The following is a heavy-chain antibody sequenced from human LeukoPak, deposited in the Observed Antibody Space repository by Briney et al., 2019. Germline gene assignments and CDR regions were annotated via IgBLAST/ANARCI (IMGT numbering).Heavy chain of an antibody. J-gene: IGHJ6*02. CDR3: ARDVLLWFGGVYYYYGMDV. Sequence: ASVKVSCKASGYTFTSYGISWVRQAPGQGLERMGWISAYNGNTNYAQKLQGRVTMTTDTSTSTAYMELRSLRSDDTAVYYCARDVLLWFGGVYYYYGMDVWGQGTTVTVSS. V-gene: IGHV1-18*01. CDR2: ISAYNGNT. D-gene: IGHD3-10*01. CDR1: GYTFTSYG.